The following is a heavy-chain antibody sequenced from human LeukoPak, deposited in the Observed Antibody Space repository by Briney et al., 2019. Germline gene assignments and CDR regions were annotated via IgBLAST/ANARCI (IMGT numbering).Heavy chain of an antibody. CDR2: INWNGSNT. D-gene: IGHD1-26*01. CDR3: ARTSDGNWFDP. J-gene: IGHJ5*02. V-gene: IGHV3-20*04. CDR1: GFTFDDYG. Sequence: GGSLRLSCAASGFTFDDYGMSWVRHGPGKGLEWVSGINWNGSNTVYADSVKGRFTIFRDNAKNSLYLEMDSLRVEDTALYYCARTSDGNWFDPWGQGTLVTVSS.